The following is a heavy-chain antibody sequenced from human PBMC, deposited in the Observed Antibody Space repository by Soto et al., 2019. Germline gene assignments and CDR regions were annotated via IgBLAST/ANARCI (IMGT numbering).Heavy chain of an antibody. D-gene: IGHD2-15*01. Sequence: QVQLVQSGGEVKKPGASVKVSCKASGYTFTADGISWLRQAPGQGFEWMGWISAYSGNTNFAQKFQSRVTLTTASSSSTAYMELRSLTSDDTALYYCARDSAYCTGGRCYSGGHFDYWCQGTLVTVSS. CDR3: ARDSAYCTGGRCYSGGHFDY. J-gene: IGHJ4*02. CDR1: GYTFTADG. CDR2: ISAYSGNT. V-gene: IGHV1-18*01.